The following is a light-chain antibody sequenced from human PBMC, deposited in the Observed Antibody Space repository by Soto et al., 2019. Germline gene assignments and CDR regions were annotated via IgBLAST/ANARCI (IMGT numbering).Light chain of an antibody. CDR2: GAS. V-gene: IGKV3-15*01. J-gene: IGKJ5*01. CDR3: QQYKNWPL. CDR1: QSVSSN. Sequence: FVLTQSPGTLSLSAGERATLSCRASQSVSSNYLAWYQQKPGQAPRLLLYGASTRATGIPVRFSGSGFGTEFTLTISSLQSEDFAVYYCQQYKNWPLFGQGTRLEI.